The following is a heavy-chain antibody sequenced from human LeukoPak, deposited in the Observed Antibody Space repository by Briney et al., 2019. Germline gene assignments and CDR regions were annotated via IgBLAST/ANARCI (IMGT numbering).Heavy chain of an antibody. CDR2: IYTSGRT. D-gene: IGHD1-26*01. CDR3: ARDIVGATVDGAFDI. V-gene: IGHV4-4*07. Sequence: PSETLSLTCTVSGGFISSYYWSWIRQPAGKGLEWIRRIYTSGRTNYNPSLTSRVTMSVDTSKNQFSLKLSSVTAADTAVYYCARDIVGATVDGAFDIGGQGTMVTVS. CDR1: GGFISSYY. J-gene: IGHJ3*02.